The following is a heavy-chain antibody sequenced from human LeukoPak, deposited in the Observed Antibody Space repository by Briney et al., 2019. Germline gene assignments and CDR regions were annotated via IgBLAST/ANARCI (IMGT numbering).Heavy chain of an antibody. V-gene: IGHV4-4*09. J-gene: IGHJ5*02. CDR2: IYSSGRT. Sequence: SETLSLTCTVSGGSISSYYWTWIRQPPGKGLEWIGYIYSSGRTNYNPSLKSQVTMSVDTSKNQFSLKVISVTAAGTAVYYCARLSAGFNSSYWFDPWGQGTLVTVSS. D-gene: IGHD2/OR15-2a*01. CDR3: ARLSAGFNSSYWFDP. CDR1: GGSISSYY.